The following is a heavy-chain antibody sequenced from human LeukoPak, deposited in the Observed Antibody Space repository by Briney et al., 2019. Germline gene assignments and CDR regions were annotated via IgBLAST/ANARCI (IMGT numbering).Heavy chain of an antibody. V-gene: IGHV3-7*01. CDR1: GFTFSKFW. Sequence: PGGSLRLSCAASGFTFSKFWMSWVRQAPGKGLEWVANINQDGREKFYVDSMKGRFTISRDNAKKSLYLQMNSLRAEDTAVYYCARVSDNIVGATTTFDYWGQGTLVTVYS. J-gene: IGHJ4*02. CDR2: INQDGREK. D-gene: IGHD1-26*01. CDR3: ARVSDNIVGATTTFDY.